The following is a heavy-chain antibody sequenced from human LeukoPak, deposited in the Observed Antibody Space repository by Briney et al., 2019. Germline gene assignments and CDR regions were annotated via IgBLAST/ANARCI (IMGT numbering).Heavy chain of an antibody. CDR3: TTDYCSSTSCYLDY. Sequence: GGSLRLSCAASGFTFSNAWMSWVRQAPGKGLEWVSRIKSKTDGGTTDYAAPVKGRFTISRDDSKNTLYLQMNSLKTEDTAVYYCTTDYCSSTSCYLDYWGQGTLVTVSS. V-gene: IGHV3-15*01. CDR1: GFTFSNAW. J-gene: IGHJ4*02. D-gene: IGHD2-2*01. CDR2: IKSKTDGGTT.